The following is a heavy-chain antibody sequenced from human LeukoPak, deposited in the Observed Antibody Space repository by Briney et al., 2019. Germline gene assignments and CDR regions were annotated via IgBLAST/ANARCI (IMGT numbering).Heavy chain of an antibody. CDR1: GYTFTGYY. CDR2: IIPILGIA. D-gene: IGHD6-6*01. J-gene: IGHJ5*02. V-gene: IGHV1-69*04. CDR3: ARDQVPSIAARPWNNWFDP. Sequence: GASVKVSCKASGYTFTGYYMHWVRQAPGQGLEWMGRIIPILGIANYAQKFQGRVTITADKSTSTAYMELSSLRSEDTAVYYCARDQVPSIAARPWNNWFDPWGQGTLVTVSS.